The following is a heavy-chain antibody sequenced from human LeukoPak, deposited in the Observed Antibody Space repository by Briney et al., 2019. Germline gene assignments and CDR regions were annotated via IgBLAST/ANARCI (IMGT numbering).Heavy chain of an antibody. D-gene: IGHD2-2*02. J-gene: IGHJ4*02. CDR2: IIPNVGAT. Sequence: GGSLRLSCAASGFTFSSYAMTWVRQAAGKGLEWVSTIIPNVGATYYADSVKGRFTISRDNSKNTLYLQMDSLRAEDTAVYYCACLPAAIPFDYWGQGTLVTVSS. CDR3: ACLPAAIPFDY. CDR1: GFTFSSYA. V-gene: IGHV3-23*01.